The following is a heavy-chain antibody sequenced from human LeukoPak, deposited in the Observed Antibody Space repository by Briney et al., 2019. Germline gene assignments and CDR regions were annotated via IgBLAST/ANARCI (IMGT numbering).Heavy chain of an antibody. J-gene: IGHJ3*01. V-gene: IGHV3-23*01. CDR2: IPGSGRAT. CDR3: TTDAPYYYGSGTKTDAFDL. Sequence: GGSLRLSCAASGFSFTSYAMTWVRQAPGKGLEWVSSIPGSGRATFYAASVKGRFTISRDNSKNTLFLQMNSLKTEDTAVYYCTTDAPYYYGSGTKTDAFDLWGQGTMVTVSS. CDR1: GFSFTSYA. D-gene: IGHD3-10*01.